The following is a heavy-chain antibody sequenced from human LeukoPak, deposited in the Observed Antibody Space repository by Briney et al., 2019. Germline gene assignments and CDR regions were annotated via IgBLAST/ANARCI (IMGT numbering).Heavy chain of an antibody. CDR3: ARDRSDAFGF. J-gene: IGHJ3*01. CDR1: GYTFTGYH. V-gene: IGHV1-2*06. Sequence: ASVKVSCKAFGYTFTGYHIHWVRQAPGQGLEWMGRIYSNSGGTNYAQKFQGRVTMTRDTSISTAYMELSRLRSDDTAVYYCARDRSDAFGFWGQGTMVTVSS. CDR2: IYSNSGGT.